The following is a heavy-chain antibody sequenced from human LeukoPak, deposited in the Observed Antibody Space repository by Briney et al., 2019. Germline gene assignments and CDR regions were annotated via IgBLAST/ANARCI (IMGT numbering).Heavy chain of an antibody. CDR2: IIPIFGTA. D-gene: IGHD3-22*01. Sequence: SVKVSCKASGYTFTSYAISWVRQAPGQGLEWMGGIIPIFGTANYAQKFQGRVTITADKSTSTAYMELSSLRSEDTAVYYCARGSTYYYDSSGYPDYWGQGTLVTVSS. J-gene: IGHJ4*02. CDR3: ARGSTYYYDSSGYPDY. V-gene: IGHV1-69*06. CDR1: GYTFTSYA.